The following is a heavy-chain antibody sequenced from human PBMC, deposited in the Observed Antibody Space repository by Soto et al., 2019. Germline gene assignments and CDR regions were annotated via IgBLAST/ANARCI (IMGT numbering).Heavy chain of an antibody. CDR3: ARLLYWDKGS. Sequence: EVQLVESGGGLVQPGGSLRLSCAASGFTFSSYSMNWVRQAPGKGLEWISYISSSSSTIHYADSVKGRFTISRDNAKNSLYLQMNSLRAEDTAVYYCARLLYWDKGSWGQGTLVTVSS. D-gene: IGHD2-8*02. J-gene: IGHJ5*02. CDR1: GFTFSSYS. CDR2: ISSSSSTI. V-gene: IGHV3-48*01.